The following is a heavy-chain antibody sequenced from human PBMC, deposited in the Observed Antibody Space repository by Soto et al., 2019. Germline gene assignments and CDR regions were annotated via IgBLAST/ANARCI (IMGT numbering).Heavy chain of an antibody. J-gene: IGHJ5*02. D-gene: IGHD3-10*01. CDR1: VFTFSIYA. Sequence: GGSLRLSCAASVFTFSIYAMNWVRQAPGKGLDWVSPISGSGGSTDYADSVKGRFTISRDNSKNTLYLQMNSLRAEDTAVYYCAKSEGGGLLWFGNTNWFDPWGQGTMVTVSS. V-gene: IGHV3-23*01. CDR3: AKSEGGGLLWFGNTNWFDP. CDR2: ISGSGGST.